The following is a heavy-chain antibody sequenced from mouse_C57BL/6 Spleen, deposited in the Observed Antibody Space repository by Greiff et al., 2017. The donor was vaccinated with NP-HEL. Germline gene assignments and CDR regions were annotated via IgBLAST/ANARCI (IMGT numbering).Heavy chain of an antibody. J-gene: IGHJ2*01. CDR1: GYTFTSYW. V-gene: IGHV1-53*01. CDR3: ARDGNYGIYFDY. D-gene: IGHD2-1*01. Sequence: VKLQQPGTELVKPGASVKLSCKASGYTFTSYWMHWVKQRPGQGLEWIGNINPSNGGTNYNEKFKSKATLTVDKSSSTAYMQLSSLTSEDSAVYYCARDGNYGIYFDYWGQGTTLTVSS. CDR2: INPSNGGT.